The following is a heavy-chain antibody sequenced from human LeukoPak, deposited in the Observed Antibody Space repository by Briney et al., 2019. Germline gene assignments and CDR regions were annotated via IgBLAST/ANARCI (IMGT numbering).Heavy chain of an antibody. CDR2: IYYSGST. V-gene: IGHV4-39*03. J-gene: IGHJ3*02. D-gene: IGHD6-19*01. CDR3: SRAQWLVLGGAFDI. Sequence: SETLSLTCTVSGGSISSSSYYWGWIRQPPGKGLEWIGSIYYSGSTYYNPSLKSRVTISVDTSKNQFSLKLSSVTAADTAVYYCSRAQWLVLGGAFDIWGQGTMVAVSS. CDR1: GGSISSSSYY.